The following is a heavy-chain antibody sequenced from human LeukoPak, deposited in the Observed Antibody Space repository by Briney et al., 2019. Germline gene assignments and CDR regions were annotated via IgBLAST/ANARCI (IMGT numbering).Heavy chain of an antibody. CDR1: GFTFSNFA. J-gene: IGHJ3*02. CDR3: ARGHRRTVFGVVIRTLGAFDI. D-gene: IGHD3-3*01. Sequence: GGSLRLSCAASGFTFSNFAIHWVRQAPDKGLEWVAVVSSDGSKKYYADSVKGRFIISRDNSKNTLSLQMNSLRTDDTAVYYCARGHRRTVFGVVIRTLGAFDIWGQGTMVTVSS. V-gene: IGHV3-30*04. CDR2: VSSDGSKK.